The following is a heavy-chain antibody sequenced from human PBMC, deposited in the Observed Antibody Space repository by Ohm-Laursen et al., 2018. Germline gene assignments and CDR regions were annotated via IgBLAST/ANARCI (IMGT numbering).Heavy chain of an antibody. CDR1: GFTFSNAW. CDR3: TTDRWGYYYLTKPDY. Sequence: SLRLSCTASGFTFSNAWMSWVRQAPGKGLEWVGRIKSKTDGGTTDYAAPVKGRFTISRDDSKNTLYLQMNSLKTEDTAVYYCTTDRWGYYYLTKPDYWGQGTLVTVSS. D-gene: IGHD3-22*01. J-gene: IGHJ4*02. V-gene: IGHV3-15*01. CDR2: IKSKTDGGTT.